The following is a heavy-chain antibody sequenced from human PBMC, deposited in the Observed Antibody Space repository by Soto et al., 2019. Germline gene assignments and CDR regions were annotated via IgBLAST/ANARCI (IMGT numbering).Heavy chain of an antibody. J-gene: IGHJ4*02. D-gene: IGHD3-10*01. Sequence: PSETLSLTCTVSCGSISSADFFWTLLRQPPGKGLEWLGYIYYSGTTYYNPSLKGRLIISMFTSSNQLSLGLNSVTAAATAVYFCATEPYLPMARKDCCGRGAQVTGSS. CDR1: CGSISSADFF. CDR2: IYYSGTT. V-gene: IGHV4-30-4*01. CDR3: ATEPYLPMARKDC.